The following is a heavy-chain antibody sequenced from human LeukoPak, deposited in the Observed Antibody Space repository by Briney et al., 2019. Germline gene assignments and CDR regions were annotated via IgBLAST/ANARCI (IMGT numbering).Heavy chain of an antibody. CDR3: ARWRGTQYYYDSSGFDY. CDR1: GGSFSGYY. CDR2: INHSGST. Sequence: SETLSLTCAVYGGSFSGYYWSWIRQPPGKGLEWIGEINHSGSTNYNPSLKSRVTISVDTSKNQFSLELSSVTAADTAVYYCARWRGTQYYYDSSGFDYWGQGTLVTVSS. V-gene: IGHV4-34*01. J-gene: IGHJ4*02. D-gene: IGHD3-22*01.